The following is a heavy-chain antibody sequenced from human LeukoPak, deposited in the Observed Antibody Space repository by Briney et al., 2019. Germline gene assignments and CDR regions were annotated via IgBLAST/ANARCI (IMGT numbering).Heavy chain of an antibody. J-gene: IGHJ5*02. Sequence: SETLSLTCSVSGGSLSNYYWTWIRRPPGKGLEWIGYIYYTGNTNYNPSLKSRATISLDTSKNQFSLKLNSVTAADTAVYYCAGYSSSSVYWFDPWGQETLVTVSS. D-gene: IGHD6-6*01. CDR1: GGSLSNYY. V-gene: IGHV4-59*08. CDR2: IYYTGNT. CDR3: AGYSSSSVYWFDP.